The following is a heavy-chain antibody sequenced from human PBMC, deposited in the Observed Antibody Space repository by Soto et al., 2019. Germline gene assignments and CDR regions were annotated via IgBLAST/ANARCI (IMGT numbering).Heavy chain of an antibody. Sequence: PGGSLRLSCAASGFTFSSYGMHWVRQAPGKGLEWVAVIWYDGSNKYYADSVKGRFTISRDNSKNTLYLQMNSLRAEDTAVYYCARDSPLGGSWYVHDAFDIWGQGTMVTVSS. V-gene: IGHV3-33*01. CDR3: ARDSPLGGSWYVHDAFDI. CDR1: GFTFSSYG. CDR2: IWYDGSNK. J-gene: IGHJ3*02. D-gene: IGHD6-13*01.